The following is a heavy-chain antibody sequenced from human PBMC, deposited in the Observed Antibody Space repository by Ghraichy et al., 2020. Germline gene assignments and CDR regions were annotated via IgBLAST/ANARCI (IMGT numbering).Heavy chain of an antibody. CDR1: GFTFSSYA. V-gene: IGHV3-23*01. CDR2: ISGSGGST. CDR3: ATSLGARVGATSWGY. J-gene: IGHJ4*02. D-gene: IGHD1-26*01. Sequence: GGSLRLSCAASGFTFSSYAMSWVRQAPGKGLEWVSAISGSGGSTHYADSVKGRFTISRDNSKNTLYLQMNSLRAEDTAVYYCATSLGARVGATSWGYWGQGTLVTVSS.